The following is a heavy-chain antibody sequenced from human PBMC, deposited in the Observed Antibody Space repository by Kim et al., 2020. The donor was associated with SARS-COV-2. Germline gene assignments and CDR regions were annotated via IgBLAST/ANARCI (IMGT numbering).Heavy chain of an antibody. J-gene: IGHJ4*02. Sequence: GGSLRLSCAASGFTFSSYAMSWVRQAPGKGLEWVSAISGSGGSTYYADSVKGRFTISRDNSKNTLYLQMNSLRAEDTAVYYCAKWASSSWYPGGNFDYWGQGTLVTVSS. D-gene: IGHD6-13*01. CDR2: ISGSGGST. CDR1: GFTFSSYA. CDR3: AKWASSSWYPGGNFDY. V-gene: IGHV3-23*01.